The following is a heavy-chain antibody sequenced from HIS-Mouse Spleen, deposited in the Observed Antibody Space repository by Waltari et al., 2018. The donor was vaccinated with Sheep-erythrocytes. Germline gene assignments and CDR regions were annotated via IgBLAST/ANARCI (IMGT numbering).Heavy chain of an antibody. CDR1: GFTLDDYA. J-gene: IGHJ3*02. D-gene: IGHD3-3*01. CDR3: AKDLGRITIFGVVNDAFDI. CDR2: ISWNSGSI. V-gene: IGHV3-9*01. Sequence: EVQLVESGGGLVQPGRSLRLSCAASGFTLDDYAMHWVRQAPGKGLEWVSGISWNSGSIGYADSVKGRFTISRDNAKNSLYLQMNSLRAEDTALYYCAKDLGRITIFGVVNDAFDIWDQGTMVTVSS.